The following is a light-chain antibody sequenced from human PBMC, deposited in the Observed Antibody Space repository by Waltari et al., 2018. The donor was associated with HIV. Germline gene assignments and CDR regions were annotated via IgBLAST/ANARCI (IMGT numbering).Light chain of an antibody. Sequence: ALQMTQSPLPLSASVGVTVSITCRSSRDIKRDLGWYQKEPGGAPKLLIFAASSLQSGFPSRFSGRGLGSDVILTISGLQPEDFATYYCLQNYFFPPTFGQGTRVDVK. V-gene: IGKV1-6*01. CDR3: LQNYFFPPT. CDR1: RDIKRD. CDR2: AAS. J-gene: IGKJ1*01.